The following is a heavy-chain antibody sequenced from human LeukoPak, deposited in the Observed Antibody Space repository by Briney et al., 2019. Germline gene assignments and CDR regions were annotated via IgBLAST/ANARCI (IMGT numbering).Heavy chain of an antibody. Sequence: PGGPLRLSCAASGFTFSSYAMTWVRQAPGKGLEWVSTISGSGGYTYYADSVKGRFTISRDNSKNTLYLQMNSLSAEDTAVYYCARDRDYAAEYYFDYWGQGTLVTVSS. CDR2: ISGSGGYT. V-gene: IGHV3-23*01. CDR3: ARDRDYAAEYYFDY. D-gene: IGHD3-16*01. CDR1: GFTFSSYA. J-gene: IGHJ4*02.